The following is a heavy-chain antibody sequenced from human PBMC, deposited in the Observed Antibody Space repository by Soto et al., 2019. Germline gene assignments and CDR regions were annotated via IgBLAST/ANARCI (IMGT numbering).Heavy chain of an antibody. CDR2: IYYSGST. CDR3: ARQGGKLGYCSGGSCLLDAFDI. J-gene: IGHJ3*02. D-gene: IGHD2-15*01. V-gene: IGHV4-59*08. CDR1: GGSISSYY. Sequence: PSETLSRTCTVSGGSISSYYWSWIRQPPGKGLEWIGYIYYSGSTNYNPSLKSRVTISVDTSKNQFSLKLSSVTAADTAVYYCARQGGKLGYCSGGSCLLDAFDIWGQGTMVTVSS.